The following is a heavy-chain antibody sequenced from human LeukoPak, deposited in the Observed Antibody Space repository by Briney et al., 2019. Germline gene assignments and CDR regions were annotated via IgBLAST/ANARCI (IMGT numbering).Heavy chain of an antibody. J-gene: IGHJ5*02. D-gene: IGHD3-3*01. CDR2: ISGDGGST. CDR1: GFTFDDYA. V-gene: IGHV3-43*02. Sequence: PGGSLRLSCAASGFTFDDYAMHWVRRAPGKGLEWVSLISGDGGSTYYADSVKGRFTISRDNSKNSLYLQMNSLRTEDTALYYCAKSITIFGVVRFDPWGQGTLVTVSS. CDR3: AKSITIFGVVRFDP.